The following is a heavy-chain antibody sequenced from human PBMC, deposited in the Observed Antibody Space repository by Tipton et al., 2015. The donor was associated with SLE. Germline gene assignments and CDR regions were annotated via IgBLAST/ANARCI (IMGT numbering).Heavy chain of an antibody. CDR1: GGTFSGYF. V-gene: IGHV4-34*01. D-gene: IGHD2-8*01. Sequence: TLSLTCAVYGGTFSGYFWTWIRQPPGKGLEWIGEINHSGGTNYNPSLKSRVTISLDTSKNQFSLKLSSVTAADTAVYYCARGDGNGIYFDYWGQGTLVTVSS. CDR2: INHSGGT. CDR3: ARGDGNGIYFDY. J-gene: IGHJ4*02.